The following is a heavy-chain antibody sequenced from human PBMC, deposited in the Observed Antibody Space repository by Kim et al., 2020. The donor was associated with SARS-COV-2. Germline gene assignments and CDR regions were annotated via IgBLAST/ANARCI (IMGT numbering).Heavy chain of an antibody. CDR3: ARDRRSSTGEDSLDY. D-gene: IGHD2-2*01. CDR2: IIPILGIA. J-gene: IGHJ4*02. CDR1: GGTFSSYA. V-gene: IGHV1-69*04. Sequence: SVKVSCKASGGTFSSYAISWVRQAPGQGLEWMGRIIPILGIANYAQKFQGRVTITADKSTSTAYMELSSLRSEDTAVYYCARDRRSSTGEDSLDYWGQGTLVTVSS.